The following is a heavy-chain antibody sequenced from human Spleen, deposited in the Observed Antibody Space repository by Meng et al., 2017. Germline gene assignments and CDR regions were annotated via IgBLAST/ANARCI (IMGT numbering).Heavy chain of an antibody. CDR2: IYYSGST. J-gene: IGHJ5*02. CDR1: GGSFSGYY. V-gene: IGHV4-34*11. CDR3: ARGGGSYYPSQT. Sequence: QVQPQPWGAGLLKPSATLPLTGAVYGGSFSGYYWSWIRQPPGKGLEWIGYIYYSGSTNHNPSLNRRVTISIDTSKNQFFLNLTSVTAADSGVYYCARGGGSYYPSQTWGQGTLVTVSS. D-gene: IGHD1-26*01.